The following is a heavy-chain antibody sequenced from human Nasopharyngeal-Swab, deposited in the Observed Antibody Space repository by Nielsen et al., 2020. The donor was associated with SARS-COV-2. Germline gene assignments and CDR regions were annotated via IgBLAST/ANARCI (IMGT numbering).Heavy chain of an antibody. V-gene: IGHV1-24*01. CDR2: FDPEDGET. CDR1: GYTLTELS. D-gene: IGHD6-19*01. J-gene: IGHJ4*02. Sequence: ASVKVSCKVSGYTLTELSMHWVRQAPGKGLEGMGGFDPEDGETIYAQKFQGRVTMTEDTSTDTAYMELSSLRSEDTAVYYCATSMAVAGTQPPLYWGQGTLVTVSS. CDR3: ATSMAVAGTQPPLY.